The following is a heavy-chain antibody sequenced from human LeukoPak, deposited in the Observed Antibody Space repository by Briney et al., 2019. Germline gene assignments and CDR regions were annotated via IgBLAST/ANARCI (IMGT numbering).Heavy chain of an antibody. CDR3: ARGASGTLRSFDWLTQEPLDF. CDR2: TNPQNGDT. J-gene: IGHJ4*02. V-gene: IGHV1-2*02. CDR1: GYSFSDHF. D-gene: IGHD3-10*01. Sequence: GASVTVSFKSSGYSFSDHFLHWVRLAPGHGFQWVGRTNPQNGDTSYSETFQGRVIMTRDTSTSTVYMQLNHLTSQDTAFYFCARGASGTLRSFDWLTQEPLDFWGQGTPVAVSS.